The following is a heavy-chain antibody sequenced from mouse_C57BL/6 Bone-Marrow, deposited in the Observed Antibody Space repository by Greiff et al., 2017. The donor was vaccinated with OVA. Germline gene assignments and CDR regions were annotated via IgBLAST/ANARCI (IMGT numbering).Heavy chain of an antibody. CDR1: GYTFTSYW. J-gene: IGHJ4*01. CDR3: ARATTVPPTGGLDAMDY. CDR2: IYPGSGST. Sequence: VQLQQSGAELVKPGASVKMSCKASGYTFTSYWITWVKQRPGQGLEWIGDIYPGSGSTNYNEKFKSKATLTVDTSSSTAYIQLSSLTSEDSAVYYCARATTVPPTGGLDAMDYWGQGTSVTVSS. V-gene: IGHV1-55*01. D-gene: IGHD1-1*01.